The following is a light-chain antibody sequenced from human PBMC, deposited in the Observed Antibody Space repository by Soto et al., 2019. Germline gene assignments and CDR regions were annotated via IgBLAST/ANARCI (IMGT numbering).Light chain of an antibody. J-gene: IGKJ5*01. CDR1: QSVSSS. CDR2: GAS. Sequence: EIVMTQSPATLSVSPWERATLSCRASQSVSSSLAWYQQKPGQAPRLLIYGASSRATGIPDRFSGSGSGTDFTLTISRLEPEDFAVYYCQQYDSSPITFGQGTRLEIK. CDR3: QQYDSSPIT. V-gene: IGKV3-20*01.